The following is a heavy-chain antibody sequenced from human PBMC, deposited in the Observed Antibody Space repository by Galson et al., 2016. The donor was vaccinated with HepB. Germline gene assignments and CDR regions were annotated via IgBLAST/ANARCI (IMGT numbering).Heavy chain of an antibody. D-gene: IGHD1-26*01. Sequence: SLRLSCAASGFTFNTYGMHWVRQAPGKGLEWVAVISYDGSNKYYVDSVKGRFTISRDNSKNTLYLQMKSLRAEDTAIYYCEARSGSANFDYWGQGTLVTVSS. CDR2: ISYDGSNK. CDR1: GFTFNTYG. V-gene: IGHV3-30*03. J-gene: IGHJ4*02. CDR3: EARSGSANFDY.